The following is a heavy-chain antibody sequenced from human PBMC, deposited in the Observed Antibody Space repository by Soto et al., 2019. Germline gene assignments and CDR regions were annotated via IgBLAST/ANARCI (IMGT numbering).Heavy chain of an antibody. CDR3: ARGEHITGMEGAFDY. CDR1: GGSISSGGYY. CDR2: NYNSGSS. Sequence: QVQLQESGPGLVKPPQTLSLTCTVSGGSISSGGYYWSWIRQLPGKGLEWIGYNYNSGSSYYNPSLKSRVTISVDTSKNQFSLKLSSVTAADTAVYYCARGEHITGMEGAFDYWGQGTLVTVSS. J-gene: IGHJ4*02. D-gene: IGHD1-20*01. V-gene: IGHV4-31*03.